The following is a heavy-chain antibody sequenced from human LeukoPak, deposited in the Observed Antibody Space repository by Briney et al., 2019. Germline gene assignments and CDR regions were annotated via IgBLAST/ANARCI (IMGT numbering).Heavy chain of an antibody. CDR3: ASLDGYSGYQN. CDR2: INHSGST. J-gene: IGHJ4*02. CDR1: GGSFSGYY. D-gene: IGHD5-12*01. V-gene: IGHV4-34*01. Sequence: PSETLSLTCAVYGGSFSGYYWSWIRQPPGKGLEWIGEINHSGSTNYNPSLKSRVTISVDTSKNQFSLKLSSVTAADTAVYYCASLDGYSGYQNWGQGTLVTVSS.